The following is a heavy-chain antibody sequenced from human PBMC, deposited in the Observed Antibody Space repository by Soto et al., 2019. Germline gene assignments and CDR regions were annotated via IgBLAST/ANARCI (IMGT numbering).Heavy chain of an antibody. CDR2: IYYSGST. J-gene: IGHJ4*02. V-gene: IGHV4-59*01. CDR1: GGSISSYY. CDR3: ARVNRKGIMITFGGVIGVPHFAGSYFDY. Sequence: SETLSLTCTVSGGSISSYYWSWIRQPPGKGLEWIGYIYYSGSTNYNPSLKSRVTISVDTSKNQFSLKLSSVTAADTAVYYCARVNRKGIMITFGGVIGVPHFAGSYFDYWGQGTLVTVSS. D-gene: IGHD3-16*02.